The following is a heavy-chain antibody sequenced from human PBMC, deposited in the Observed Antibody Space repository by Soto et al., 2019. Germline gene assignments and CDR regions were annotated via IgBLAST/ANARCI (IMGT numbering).Heavy chain of an antibody. J-gene: IGHJ4*02. Sequence: PSETLSLTCAVYGGSFSGYYWSWIRQPPGKGLEWIGEINHSGSTNYSPSLKSRVTISVDTSKNQFSLNLSSVTAADTAVYYCARGGPHLLRYFDWSPFDYWGQGTLVTVSS. CDR3: ARGGPHLLRYFDWSPFDY. D-gene: IGHD3-9*01. CDR1: GGSFSGYY. CDR2: INHSGST. V-gene: IGHV4-34*01.